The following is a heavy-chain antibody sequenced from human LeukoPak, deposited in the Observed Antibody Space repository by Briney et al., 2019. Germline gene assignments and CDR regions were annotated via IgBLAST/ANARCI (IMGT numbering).Heavy chain of an antibody. D-gene: IGHD3-3*01. CDR1: GGSVSNYY. CDR3: ARVNDDFWSGSMDV. CDR2: IYHGGST. Sequence: SETLSLTCTVSGGSVSNYYWSWIRQPPGKGLEWIGYIYHGGSTKYNPSLKSRVTISVDTSKNQFSLKLSSVTAADTAVYYCARVNDDFWSGSMDVWGKGTTVTVSS. J-gene: IGHJ6*03. V-gene: IGHV4-59*02.